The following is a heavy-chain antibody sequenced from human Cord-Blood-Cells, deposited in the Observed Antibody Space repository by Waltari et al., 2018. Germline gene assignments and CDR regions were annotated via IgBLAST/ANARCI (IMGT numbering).Heavy chain of an antibody. J-gene: IGHJ6*02. CDR2: IWYEGSNK. CDR1: GFTFSSYG. Sequence: QVQLVESGGGVVQPGRYLRLPCAASGFTFSSYGMHCARQAPGPGLEWVAVIWYEGSNKYDADSVKGRFTISRDKSKKTLYLQMNSLGDEDTAVYYCAREVAYCGCDCYYYYYGMDVWGQGTTVTVSS. V-gene: IGHV3-33*01. D-gene: IGHD2-21*01. CDR3: AREVAYCGCDCYYYYYGMDV.